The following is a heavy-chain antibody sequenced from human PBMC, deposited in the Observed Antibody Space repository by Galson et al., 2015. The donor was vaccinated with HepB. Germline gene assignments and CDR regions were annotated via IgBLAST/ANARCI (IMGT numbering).Heavy chain of an antibody. CDR3: AREAGDGTTDY. CDR2: IWYDGSNK. J-gene: IGHJ4*02. Sequence: SLRLSCAASGFTFSSYGMYWVRQAPGKGLEWVALIWYDGSNKYYADSVKGRFTISRDNSKNTLYLQMNSLRAEDTAVYYCAREAGDGTTDYWGQGTLVTVSS. CDR1: GFTFSSYG. D-gene: IGHD1-1*01. V-gene: IGHV3-33*07.